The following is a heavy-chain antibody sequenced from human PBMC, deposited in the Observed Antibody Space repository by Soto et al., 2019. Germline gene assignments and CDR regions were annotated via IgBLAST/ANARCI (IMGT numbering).Heavy chain of an antibody. J-gene: IGHJ6*02. CDR1: GFPFSGYY. CDR3: ATGGFLEWLRPRVHYGMDV. Sequence: GGSLRLSCAASGFPFSGYYMSLIRQSPGKGLEWVSYISSSGSTIYYADSVKGRFTISRDNAKNSLYLQMKSLRAEDTAVYYCATGGFLEWLRPRVHYGMDVWGQGTPVTVSS. V-gene: IGHV3-11*01. CDR2: ISSSGSTI. D-gene: IGHD3-3*01.